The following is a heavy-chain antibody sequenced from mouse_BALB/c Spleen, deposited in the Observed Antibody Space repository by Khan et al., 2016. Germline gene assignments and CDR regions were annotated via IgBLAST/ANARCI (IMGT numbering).Heavy chain of an antibody. CDR2: ISSGTGTI. D-gene: IGHD1-1*02. CDR3: VRGGRPWFAY. J-gene: IGHJ3*01. Sequence: EVELVEPGGGLVQPGGSRKLSCAAPGFPFSSFGMHWVRQAPEKGLEWVAYISSGTGTIYYADPVQGRFTISRDNPKNTLFLQMSSLRSEDTAMYDCVRGGRPWFAYWGQGTLVTVSA. V-gene: IGHV5-17*02. CDR1: GFPFSSFG.